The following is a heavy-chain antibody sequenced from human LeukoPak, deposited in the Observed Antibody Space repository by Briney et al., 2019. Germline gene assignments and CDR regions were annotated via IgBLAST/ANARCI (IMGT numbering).Heavy chain of an antibody. CDR3: ARYSGDSGRPGGFDI. V-gene: IGHV3-7*01. CDR2: IKQDGSQI. CDR1: GFTFSSYW. D-gene: IGHD1-26*01. Sequence: PGGSLRLSCAASGFTFSSYWMSWVRQAPGKGLEWVANIKQDGSQIHYVDSQKGRFTISRDNAKNSLCLQMNSLSAEDTAVYFCARYSGDSGRPGGFDIWGQGTMVTVSS. J-gene: IGHJ3*02.